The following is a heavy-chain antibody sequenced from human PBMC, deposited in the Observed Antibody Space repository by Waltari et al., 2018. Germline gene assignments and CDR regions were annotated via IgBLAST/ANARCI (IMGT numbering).Heavy chain of an antibody. V-gene: IGHV4-39*01. J-gene: IGHJ4*02. Sequence: QLQLQESGPGLVKPSETLSLTCTVSGGSISSSSYYWGWIRQPPGKGLEWIGSIDYSGSTYSNPSLKMRVTISVDTSKNQFSLKLSFVTAADTAVYYCARSGVTFGGVNGYYFDYWGQGTLVTVSS. CDR3: ARSGVTFGGVNGYYFDY. CDR1: GGSISSSSYY. D-gene: IGHD3-16*01. CDR2: IDYSGST.